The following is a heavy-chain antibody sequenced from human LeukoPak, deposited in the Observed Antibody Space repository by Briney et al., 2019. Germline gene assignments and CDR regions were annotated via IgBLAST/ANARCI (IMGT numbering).Heavy chain of an antibody. CDR2: ISYDGSNK. CDR1: GFTFSSYA. V-gene: IGHV3-30-3*01. CDR3: ARENYRSSTSCYGDRAYYYGMDV. D-gene: IGHD2-2*01. J-gene: IGHJ6*02. Sequence: PGGSLRLSCAASGFTFSSYAMHWVRQAPGKGLEWVAVISYDGSNKYYADSVKGRFTISRDNSKNTLYLQMNSLRAEDTAVYYCARENYRSSTSCYGDRAYYYGMDVWGQGTTVTVSS.